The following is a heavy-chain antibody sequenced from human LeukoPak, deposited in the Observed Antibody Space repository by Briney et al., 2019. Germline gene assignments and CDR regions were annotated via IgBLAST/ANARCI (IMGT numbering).Heavy chain of an antibody. Sequence: GGSLRLSCAASGFTFSSYAMSWVRQAPGKGLEWVSAISGSGGSTYYAYSVKGRFTISRDNSKNTLYLQMNSLRAEDTAVYYCAKTVAILWFGEFMYYFDYWGQGTLVTVSS. CDR1: GFTFSSYA. V-gene: IGHV3-23*01. D-gene: IGHD3-10*01. J-gene: IGHJ4*02. CDR2: ISGSGGST. CDR3: AKTVAILWFGEFMYYFDY.